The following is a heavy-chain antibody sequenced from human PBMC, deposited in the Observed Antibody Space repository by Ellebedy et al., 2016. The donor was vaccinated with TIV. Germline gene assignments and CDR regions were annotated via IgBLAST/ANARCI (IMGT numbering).Heavy chain of an antibody. CDR3: SRVDLGLAFHY. Sequence: GGSLRLSCAVSGFTVSANYMSWVRQAPGKGLECVSIIYSSGITYYPDSVKGRFTISRDNSKNTVSLQMNSLRAEDTAVYYCSRVDLGLAFHYWGRGTLVTVSS. CDR1: GFTVSANY. CDR2: IYSSGIT. V-gene: IGHV3-53*01. D-gene: IGHD3/OR15-3a*01. J-gene: IGHJ4*02.